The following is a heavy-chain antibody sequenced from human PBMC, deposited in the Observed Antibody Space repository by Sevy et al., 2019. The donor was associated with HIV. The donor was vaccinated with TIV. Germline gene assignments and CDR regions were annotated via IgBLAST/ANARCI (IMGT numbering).Heavy chain of an antibody. CDR2: ISSSSSTI. CDR3: ARVHPDEHYFDY. Sequence: GGSLRLSCAASGFTFSSYSMNWDRQAPGKGLEWVSYISSSSSTIYYADFVKGRFTISRDNAKNSLYLQMNSLRDEDTAVYYCARVHPDEHYFDYWGQGTLVTVSS. J-gene: IGHJ4*02. V-gene: IGHV3-48*02. CDR1: GFTFSSYS.